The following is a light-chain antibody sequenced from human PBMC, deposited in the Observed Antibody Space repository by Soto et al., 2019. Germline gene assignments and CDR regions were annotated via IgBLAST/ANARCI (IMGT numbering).Light chain of an antibody. CDR1: RSVGSS. J-gene: IGKJ1*01. V-gene: IGKV3-11*01. CDR2: GAS. CDR3: QKRSYWPWT. Sequence: ENVLPQSPATLSLSPGERSTLSGRASRSVGSSLAWYQQKPGQAPRLLIYGASNRATGIPDRFSGSESGTDFTLTISSLEPEESALFYCQKRSYWPWTFGQGNKVDIK.